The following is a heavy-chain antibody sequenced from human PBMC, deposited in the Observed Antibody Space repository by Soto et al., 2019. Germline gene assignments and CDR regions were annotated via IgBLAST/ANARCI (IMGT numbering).Heavy chain of an antibody. V-gene: IGHV1-69*01. J-gene: IGHJ6*02. CDR1: GGTFSSYA. CDR3: ARGGSSSWYGGVYYYGMDV. CDR2: IIPIFGTA. Sequence: QVQLVQSGAEVKKPGSSVKVSCKASGGTFSSYAISWVRQAPGQGLEWMGGIIPIFGTANYAQKFQGRVTITADESSTAYMELSSLRSEDTAVYYCARGGSSSWYGGVYYYGMDVWGQGTTVTVSS. D-gene: IGHD6-13*01.